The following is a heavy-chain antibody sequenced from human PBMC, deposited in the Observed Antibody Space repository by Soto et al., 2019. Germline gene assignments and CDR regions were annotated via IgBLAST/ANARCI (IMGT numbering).Heavy chain of an antibody. Sequence: EVQLVESGGGLVQPGGSLKLSCAASGFTFSGSAMHWVRQASGKGLEWVGRIRSKVNSYATEYDASVKGRFTISRDDSKNTAYLQMNSPKTEGTAVYYRTRWAYSNRWHFDCWGQGALVTVSS. CDR3: TRWAYSNRWHFDC. V-gene: IGHV3-73*02. CDR2: IRSKVNSYAT. CDR1: GFTFSGSA. J-gene: IGHJ4*02. D-gene: IGHD6-13*01.